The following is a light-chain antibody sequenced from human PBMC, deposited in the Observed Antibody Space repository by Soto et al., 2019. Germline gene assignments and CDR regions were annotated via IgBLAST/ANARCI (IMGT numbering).Light chain of an antibody. J-gene: IGLJ1*01. CDR3: SSYADSNSYV. CDR2: EVT. Sequence: QSVLTQPPSASGSPGQSVTISCTGTSSDVGGYNYVYWYQQHPGKAPKLMIYEVTKRPSGVPDRCSGSKSGNTASLTVSGLQAEDEADYYCSSYADSNSYVFGTGTKVTVL. V-gene: IGLV2-8*01. CDR1: SSDVGGYNY.